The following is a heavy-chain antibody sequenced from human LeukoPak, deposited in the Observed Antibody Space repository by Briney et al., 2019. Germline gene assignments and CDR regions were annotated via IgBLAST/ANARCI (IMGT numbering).Heavy chain of an antibody. Sequence: PGGSLRLSCAASGFTFSSYGMHWVRQAPGKGLEWVAVIWYDGSNKYYADSVKGRFTISRDNSKNTLYLQMNSLRAEDTAVYYCAKEPRSWGNYMDVWGKGTTVTVSS. CDR3: AKEPRSWGNYMDV. CDR1: GFTFSSYG. V-gene: IGHV3-33*06. CDR2: IWYDGSNK. D-gene: IGHD6-13*01. J-gene: IGHJ6*03.